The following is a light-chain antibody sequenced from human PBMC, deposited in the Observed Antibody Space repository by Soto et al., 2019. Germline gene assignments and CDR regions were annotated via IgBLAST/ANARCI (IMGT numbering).Light chain of an antibody. Sequence: DIQMTQSPSTLSASVGDRVTITCRASQSISSWLAWYQQKPGRAPKLLIYKGSSLESGVPSRFSGSGSGTGFTLTIRSLPPDDFASYYCQQYNGFSATFGGGTKVEIK. CDR3: QQYNGFSAT. J-gene: IGKJ4*01. CDR2: KGS. V-gene: IGKV1-5*03. CDR1: QSISSW.